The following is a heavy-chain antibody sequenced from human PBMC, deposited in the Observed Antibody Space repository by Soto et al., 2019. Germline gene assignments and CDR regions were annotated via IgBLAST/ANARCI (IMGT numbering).Heavy chain of an antibody. V-gene: IGHV3-11*01. J-gene: IGHJ6*02. CDR1: GFTFSDYY. Sequence: PGGSLRLSCAASGFTFSDYYMSWIRQAPGKGLEWVSYISSSGSTIYYADSVKGRFTISRDNAKNSLYLQMNSLRAEDTAVYYCARDRGGDFWSGYAPTTNYGMDVWGQGTTVTVSS. CDR3: ARDRGGDFWSGYAPTTNYGMDV. D-gene: IGHD3-3*01. CDR2: ISSSGSTI.